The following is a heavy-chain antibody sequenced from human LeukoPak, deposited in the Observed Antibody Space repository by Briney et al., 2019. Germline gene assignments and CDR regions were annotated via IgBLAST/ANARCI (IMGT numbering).Heavy chain of an antibody. J-gene: IGHJ4*02. CDR2: IKEDGSEK. D-gene: IGHD2-15*01. CDR1: GFTSSRHW. CDR3: ARDRVAPFDY. Sequence: PGGSLRLSCAASGFTSSRHWMSWVRQAPGKGLEWVANIKEDGSEKYCVDSVKGRFTISRDNAKNSLYLQMNSLRAEDTAVYYCARDRVAPFDYWGQGTLVTVSS. V-gene: IGHV3-7*01.